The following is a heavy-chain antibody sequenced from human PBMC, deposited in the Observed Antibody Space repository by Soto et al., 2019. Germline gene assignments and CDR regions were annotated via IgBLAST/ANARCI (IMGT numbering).Heavy chain of an antibody. CDR1: GGSISSGGYY. V-gene: IGHV4-31*03. D-gene: IGHD3-16*01. CDR2: IHYSGST. Sequence: QVQLLESGPGLVKPSQTLSLTCTVSGGSISSGGYYWSWIRQHPGKGLEWIGYIHYSGSTYYNPSLKSRVTISVDPSKNPFSLKLSSVTAADTAVYYCARGPGIMAKIDYWGQGTLVTVSS. J-gene: IGHJ4*02. CDR3: ARGPGIMAKIDY.